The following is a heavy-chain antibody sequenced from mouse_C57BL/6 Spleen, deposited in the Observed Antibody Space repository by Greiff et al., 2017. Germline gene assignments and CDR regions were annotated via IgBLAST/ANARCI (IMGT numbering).Heavy chain of an antibody. CDR3: ALITTVVAPLDY. D-gene: IGHD1-1*01. V-gene: IGHV1-82*01. Sequence: VQLQQSGPELVKPGASVKISCKASGYAFSSSWMNWVKQRPGKGLEWIGRIYPGDGDTNYNGKFKGKATLTADKSSSTAYMQLSSLTSEDSAVYFCALITTVVAPLDYWGQGTTLTVSS. CDR1: GYAFSSSW. J-gene: IGHJ2*01. CDR2: IYPGDGDT.